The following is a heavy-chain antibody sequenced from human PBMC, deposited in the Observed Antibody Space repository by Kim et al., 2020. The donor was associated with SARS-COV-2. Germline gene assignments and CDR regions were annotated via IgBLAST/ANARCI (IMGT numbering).Heavy chain of an antibody. Sequence: SETLSLTCAVYGGSFSGYYWSWIRQPPGKGLEWIGEINHSGSTNYNPSLKSRVTISVDTSKNQFSLKLSSVTAADTAVYYCARASGVTRYFDLWGRGTLV. CDR3: ARASGVTRYFDL. CDR2: INHSGST. V-gene: IGHV4-34*01. CDR1: GGSFSGYY. J-gene: IGHJ2*01. D-gene: IGHD3-3*01.